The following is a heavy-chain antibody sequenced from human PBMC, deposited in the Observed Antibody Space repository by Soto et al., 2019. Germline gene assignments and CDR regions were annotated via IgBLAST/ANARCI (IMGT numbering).Heavy chain of an antibody. CDR1: GFTFTSSA. D-gene: IGHD4-4*01. V-gene: IGHV1-58*01. J-gene: IGHJ6*02. Sequence: ASVKFSCKASGFTFTSSAVQWVRQARGQRLEWIGWIVVGSGNTNYAQKFQERVTITRDMSTSTAYMELSSLRSEDTAVYYCAADNTVAYYCGRDGWGQGKTVSV. CDR2: IVVGSGNT. CDR3: AADNTVAYYCGRDG.